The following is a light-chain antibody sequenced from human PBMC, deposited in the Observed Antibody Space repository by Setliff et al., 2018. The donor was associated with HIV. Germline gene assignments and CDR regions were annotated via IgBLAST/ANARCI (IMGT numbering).Light chain of an antibody. Sequence: QSVLAQPASVSGSPGQSITISCPGTSSDVGAYNSVSWYQQHPGKAPKLPIYDVSDRPSGVSNRFSGSKSGNTASLTISGLQAEDEADYYCTSYTSSSTYVFGTGTKVTVL. CDR2: DVS. CDR1: SSDVGAYNS. CDR3: TSYTSSSTYV. J-gene: IGLJ1*01. V-gene: IGLV2-14*03.